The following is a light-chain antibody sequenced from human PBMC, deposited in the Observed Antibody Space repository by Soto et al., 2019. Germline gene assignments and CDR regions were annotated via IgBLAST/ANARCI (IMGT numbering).Light chain of an antibody. Sequence: IQRTQSPSTLSASVGDRVTITCRASQSISSWLAWYQQKPGKAPKLLIYDASSLESGVPSRFSGSGSGTEFTLTISSMKPDDFATYYCQQYNSYWTFGQGTKVDIK. CDR3: QQYNSYWT. CDR2: DAS. J-gene: IGKJ1*01. CDR1: QSISSW. V-gene: IGKV1-5*01.